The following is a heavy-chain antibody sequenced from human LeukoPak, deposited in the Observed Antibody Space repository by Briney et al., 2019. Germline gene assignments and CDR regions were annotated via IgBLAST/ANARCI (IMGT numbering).Heavy chain of an antibody. V-gene: IGHV3-23*01. D-gene: IGHD6-13*01. J-gene: IGHJ4*02. CDR1: GFXFSSYA. CDR3: AKAWAAAGTFAS. Sequence: GGSLRLSCAASGFXFSSYAISWVRQAPGKGLEWVSTIIGSGGDTYYADSVKGRFTISRDTSKNTLYLQMKSLRGEDTAVYYCAKAWAAAGTFASWGQGTLVTVSS. CDR2: IIGSGGDT.